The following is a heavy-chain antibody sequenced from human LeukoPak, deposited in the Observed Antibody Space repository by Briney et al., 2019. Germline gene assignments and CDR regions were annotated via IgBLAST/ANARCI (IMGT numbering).Heavy chain of an antibody. CDR1: GDSVSSNGVA. Sequence: SQTLSLTCAISGDSVSSNGVAWNWIRQSPSRGLGWLGRAYYRSKWFYDYAVSVKSRIIINSDTSKNQFSLQLNSVTPEDTAVYYCARVAAPGPLYYYGMDVWGKGTTVTVSS. V-gene: IGHV6-1*01. J-gene: IGHJ6*04. CDR2: AYYRSKWFY. CDR3: ARVAAPGPLYYYGMDV. D-gene: IGHD6-13*01.